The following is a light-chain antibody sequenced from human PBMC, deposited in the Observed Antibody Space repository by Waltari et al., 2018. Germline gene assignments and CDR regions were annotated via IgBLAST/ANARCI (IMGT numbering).Light chain of an antibody. V-gene: IGLV1-44*01. CDR3: GAWDDRLNVYV. Sequence: QSVLTQPPSASGTPGQRVTISCSGSSSNIGSNALNWYQHLPGTAPTLLIYSHDQRPSGVPERFSGSKSGTSASLAISGLQSEDEADYYCGAWDDRLNVYVFGTGTRVTVL. J-gene: IGLJ1*01. CDR2: SHD. CDR1: SSNIGSNA.